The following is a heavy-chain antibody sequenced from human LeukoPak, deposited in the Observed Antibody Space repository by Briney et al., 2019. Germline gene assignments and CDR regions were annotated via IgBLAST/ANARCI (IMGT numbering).Heavy chain of an antibody. D-gene: IGHD3-3*01. CDR2: IIPIFGTA. CDR1: GGTFSSYA. J-gene: IGHJ6*03. CDR3: ARVFWSGYYYYYYYYMDV. V-gene: IGHV1-69*06. Sequence: ASVKVSCKASGGTFSSYAISWVRQAPGQGLEWMGGIIPIFGTANYAQKFQGRVTITADKSTSTAYMELSSLRSEDTAVYYCARVFWSGYYYYYYYYMDVWGKGTTVTVSS.